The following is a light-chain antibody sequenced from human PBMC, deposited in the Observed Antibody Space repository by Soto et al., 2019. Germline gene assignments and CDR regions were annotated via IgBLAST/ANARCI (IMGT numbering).Light chain of an antibody. CDR3: QQYRSSPRT. Sequence: EIVLTQSPGTLSLSPGERATLSCRASQSVSSSYLAWYQQKPGQAPRLLIYGASSRATGIPDRFSGSGSGTDFTLTISRMEPEVFAEYYCQQYRSSPRTFGQGTEVEIK. J-gene: IGKJ1*01. V-gene: IGKV3-20*01. CDR1: QSVSSSY. CDR2: GAS.